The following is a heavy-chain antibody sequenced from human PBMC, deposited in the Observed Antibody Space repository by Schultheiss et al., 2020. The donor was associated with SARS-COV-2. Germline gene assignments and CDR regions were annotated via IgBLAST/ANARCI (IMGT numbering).Heavy chain of an antibody. J-gene: IGHJ6*02. V-gene: IGHV4-59*12. CDR2: IYYSGST. D-gene: IGHD2-15*01. Sequence: SQTLSLTCPVSGGSISSYYWSWIRQPPGKGLEWIGYIYYSGSTNYNPSLKSRVTISVDTSKNQFSLKLSSVTAADTAVYYCARDARGYCSGGSCYSGYYYYGMDVWGQGTTVTVSS. CDR1: GGSISSYY. CDR3: ARDARGYCSGGSCYSGYYYYGMDV.